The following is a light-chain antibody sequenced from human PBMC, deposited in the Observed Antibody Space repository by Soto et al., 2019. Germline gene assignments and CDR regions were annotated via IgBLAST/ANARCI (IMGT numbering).Light chain of an antibody. CDR2: GVS. CDR3: HQYGSAPT. Sequence: ENVLTQSPGTLSLSPGERATLSCRASQSLSSTYLAWYQHKPGQAPRLLIYGVSSRATGIPDRFSGGGSGTDFTLTISRLEPDDFAVYYCHQYGSAPTFGQGTKVEIK. J-gene: IGKJ1*01. CDR1: QSLSSTY. V-gene: IGKV3-20*01.